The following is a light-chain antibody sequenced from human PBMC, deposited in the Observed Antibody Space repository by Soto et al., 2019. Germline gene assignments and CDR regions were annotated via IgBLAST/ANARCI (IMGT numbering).Light chain of an antibody. CDR2: DAS. CDR1: QSVGSY. Sequence: IVLTQSPVTLSLSPGEEATLSCRASQSVGSYLAWYQHKPGQAPRLLIFDASHRASGIPPRFSGSGSGTDFTLTISSLEPEDCAVYYCQQCSYWPNYTFGQGTNLEIK. J-gene: IGKJ2*01. CDR3: QQCSYWPNYT. V-gene: IGKV3-11*01.